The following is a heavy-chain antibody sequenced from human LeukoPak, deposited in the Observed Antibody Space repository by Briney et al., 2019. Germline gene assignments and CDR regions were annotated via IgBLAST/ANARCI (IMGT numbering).Heavy chain of an antibody. J-gene: IGHJ4*02. CDR2: ISSSSSYI. CDR1: GFTFDDYG. V-gene: IGHV3-21*01. Sequence: GGSLRLSCAASGFTFDDYGMSWVRQAPGKGLEWVSSISSSSSYIYYADSVKGRFTISRDNAKNSLYLQMNSLRAEDTAVYYCARDTRIAAAGRLFDYWGQGTLVTVSS. CDR3: ARDTRIAAAGRLFDY. D-gene: IGHD6-13*01.